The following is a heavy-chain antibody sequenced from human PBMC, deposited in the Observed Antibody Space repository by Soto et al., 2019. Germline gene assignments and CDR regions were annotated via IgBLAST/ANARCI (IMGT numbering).Heavy chain of an antibody. D-gene: IGHD3-22*01. J-gene: IGHJ5*02. Sequence: GGSLRLSCAASGFTFSSYAMSWVRQAPGKGLEWVSAISGSGGSTYYADSVKGRFTISRDNSKNTLYLQMNSLRAEDTAVYYCPNPRACQWLWTDNWFDPWAQATLVTVS. V-gene: IGHV3-23*01. CDR1: GFTFSSYA. CDR2: ISGSGGST. CDR3: PNPRACQWLWTDNWFDP.